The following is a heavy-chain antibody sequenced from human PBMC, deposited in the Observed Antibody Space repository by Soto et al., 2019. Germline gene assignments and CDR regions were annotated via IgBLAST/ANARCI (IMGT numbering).Heavy chain of an antibody. J-gene: IGHJ6*03. V-gene: IGHV3-30*18. CDR2: ISYDGSNK. CDR3: AKDGKQWPPDYYYYYYMDV. Sequence: PGGSLRLSCAASGFTFSSYGMHWVRQAPGKGLEWVAVISYDGSNKYYADSVKGRFTISRDNSKNTLYLQMNSLRAEDTAVYYCAKDGKQWPPDYYYYYYMDVWGKGTTVTVSS. CDR1: GFTFSSYG. D-gene: IGHD6-19*01.